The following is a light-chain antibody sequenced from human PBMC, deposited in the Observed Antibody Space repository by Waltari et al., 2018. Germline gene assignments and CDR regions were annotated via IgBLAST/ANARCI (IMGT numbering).Light chain of an antibody. Sequence: QSALTQPPSASGSPGQSVTISCTGTSSDVGGYNYVSWYQQHPGKAPKLMIYEVYKRPSGVPDHFSGSKSANTASLTVSGLQAEDEADYYCSSYAGSNTPYVFGTGTKVTVL. V-gene: IGLV2-8*01. CDR3: SSYAGSNTPYV. J-gene: IGLJ1*01. CDR2: EVY. CDR1: SSDVGGYNY.